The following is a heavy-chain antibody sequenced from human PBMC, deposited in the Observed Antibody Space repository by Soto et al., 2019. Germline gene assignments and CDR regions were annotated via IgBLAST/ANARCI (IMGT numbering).Heavy chain of an antibody. V-gene: IGHV3-30*04. CDR3: ARDSRTDGYKYDYFAY. Sequence: QVQLVESGGGVVQPGRSLRLSCTASGFTFSNYAIHWVRQAPGKGLEWVALISYDGRDEYYADSVKGRFTISRDNSTNTLYLQMNSLRAEDTGMFYCARDSRTDGYKYDYFAYWGQGTLVTVSS. J-gene: IGHJ4*02. CDR1: GFTFSNYA. CDR2: ISYDGRDE. D-gene: IGHD5-12*01.